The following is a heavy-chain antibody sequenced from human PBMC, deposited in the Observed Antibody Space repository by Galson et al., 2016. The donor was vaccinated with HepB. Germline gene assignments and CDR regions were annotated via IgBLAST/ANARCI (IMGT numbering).Heavy chain of an antibody. CDR2: ISYSGGVA. Sequence: SLRLSCAASGFTFDNYAMNWVRQAPDKGLEWVSFISYSGGVAFYADSVKGRFTISRDNAKNSLYLQMNSLRAEDTAVYYCATYCSGTTCYYSYFDYWGQGTLVTVSS. D-gene: IGHD2-2*01. V-gene: IGHV3-23*01. J-gene: IGHJ4*02. CDR3: ATYCSGTTCYYSYFDY. CDR1: GFTFDNYA.